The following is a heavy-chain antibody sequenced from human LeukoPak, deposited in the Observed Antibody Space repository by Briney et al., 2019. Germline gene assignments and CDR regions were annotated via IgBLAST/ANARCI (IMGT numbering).Heavy chain of an antibody. Sequence: SVKGSCKASGYTFTGYYMHWVRQAPGQGLEWMGRIIPILGIANYAQKFQGRVTITADKSTSTAYMELSSLRSEDTAVYYCAREFSRDIVLMVYARYYYGMDVWGQGTTVTVSS. CDR1: GYTFTGYY. J-gene: IGHJ6*02. V-gene: IGHV1-69*04. D-gene: IGHD2-8*01. CDR3: AREFSRDIVLMVYARYYYGMDV. CDR2: IIPILGIA.